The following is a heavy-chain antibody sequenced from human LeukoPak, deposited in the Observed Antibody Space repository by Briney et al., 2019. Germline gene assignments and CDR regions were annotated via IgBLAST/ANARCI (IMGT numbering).Heavy chain of an antibody. V-gene: IGHV4-59*01. J-gene: IGHJ4*02. CDR1: GGSISSYY. D-gene: IGHD2-2*01. CDR2: IYYSGST. Sequence: SETLSLTCTVSGGSISSYYWSWIRQPPGKGLEWIGYIYYSGSTNYNPSLKSRVTISVDTSKNQLSLKLSSVTAADTAVYYCARGYCSSTSCYHLDYWGQGTLVTVSS. CDR3: ARGYCSSTSCYHLDY.